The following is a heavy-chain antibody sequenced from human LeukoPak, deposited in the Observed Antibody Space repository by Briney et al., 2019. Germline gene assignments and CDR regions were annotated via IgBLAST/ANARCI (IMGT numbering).Heavy chain of an antibody. J-gene: IGHJ6*03. CDR1: GGSISSSSYY. Sequence: PSETLSLTCTVSGGSISSSSYYWGWIRQPPGKGLEWIGSIYYSGSTYYNPSLKSRVTISVDTSKNQFSLKLSSVTAADTAVYYCARHYYDILTGSTVYYFYYMDVWGKGTTVTVSS. V-gene: IGHV4-39*01. D-gene: IGHD3-9*01. CDR2: IYYSGST. CDR3: ARHYYDILTGSTVYYFYYMDV.